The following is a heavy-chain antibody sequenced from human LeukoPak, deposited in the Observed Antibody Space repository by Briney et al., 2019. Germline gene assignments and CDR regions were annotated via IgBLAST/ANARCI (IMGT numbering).Heavy chain of an antibody. Sequence: PSETLSLTCGVSGGSITNTNYWTWVRQPPGQGLEWIGEISLSGLTNYNPSLKSRVTVSLDKSKNHLSLNLTSVTAADTAVYYCSRENGAFSPFGYWGQGTLVTVPS. CDR1: GGSITNTNY. J-gene: IGHJ4*02. D-gene: IGHD2-8*01. CDR3: SRENGAFSPFGY. CDR2: ISLSGLT. V-gene: IGHV4-4*02.